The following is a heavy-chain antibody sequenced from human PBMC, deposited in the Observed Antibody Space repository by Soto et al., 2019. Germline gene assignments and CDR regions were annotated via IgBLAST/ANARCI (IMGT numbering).Heavy chain of an antibody. CDR3: ARDTENTGGGLDV. CDR1: GFSVSHNY. CDR2: IYRDGRP. V-gene: IGHV3-53*02. D-gene: IGHD2-8*02. Sequence: EVQVVETGGGLIQPGGSLRLSCAVSGFSVSHNYMTWVRQAPGKGLDWVSVIYRDGRPYYANSVKGRFTLSRDTSKNMWYLQMNSLRVEYTAVYYCARDTENTGGGLDVWGQGAMVTVSS. J-gene: IGHJ3*01.